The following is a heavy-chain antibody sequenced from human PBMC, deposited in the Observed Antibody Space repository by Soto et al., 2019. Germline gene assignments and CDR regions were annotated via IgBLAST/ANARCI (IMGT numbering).Heavy chain of an antibody. Sequence: SVTLSLTCAVYGGSFSGYYWSWIRQPPGKGLEWIGEINHSGSTNYNPSLKSRVTMSVDTSKNQFSLTLNSVTAADTATYYCARGGISHWAYFYYMDVWDRGTTVTVSS. CDR1: GGSFSGYY. CDR3: ARGGISHWAYFYYMDV. CDR2: INHSGST. D-gene: IGHD2-21*01. J-gene: IGHJ6*03. V-gene: IGHV4-34*01.